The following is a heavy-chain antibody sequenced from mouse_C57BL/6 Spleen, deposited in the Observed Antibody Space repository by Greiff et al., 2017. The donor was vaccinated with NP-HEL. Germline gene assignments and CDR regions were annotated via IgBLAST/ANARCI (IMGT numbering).Heavy chain of an antibody. V-gene: IGHV1-81*01. CDR2: IYPRSGNT. CDR1: GYTFTSYG. CDR3: ARWATGAMDY. D-gene: IGHD3-1*01. Sequence: VQLQESGAELARPGASVKLSCKASGYTFTSYGISWVKQSTGQGLEWIGEIYPRSGNTYYNEKFKGKATLTADKSSSTAYMELRSLTSEDSAVYFCARWATGAMDYWGQGTSVTVSS. J-gene: IGHJ4*01.